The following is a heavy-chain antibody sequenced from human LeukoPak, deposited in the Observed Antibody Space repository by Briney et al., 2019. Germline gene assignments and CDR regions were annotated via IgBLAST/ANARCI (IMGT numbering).Heavy chain of an antibody. CDR3: GRDKED. CDR1: GFTFSGYY. V-gene: IGHV3-11*04. CDR2: ISSLSTSI. J-gene: IGHJ4*02. Sequence: KSGGSVGLSCAASGFTFSGYYMSWIRQAPGKGLEWVSYISSLSTSIYYTDSVKGRFTISRDNAKNSLYLQMNNLRAEDTAVYYCGRDKEDWGQGTLVTVSS.